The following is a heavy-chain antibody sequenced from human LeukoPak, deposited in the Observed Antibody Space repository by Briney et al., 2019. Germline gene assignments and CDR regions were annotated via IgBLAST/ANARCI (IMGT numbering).Heavy chain of an antibody. J-gene: IGHJ4*02. CDR2: IYHSGST. D-gene: IGHD6-13*01. V-gene: IGHV4-4*02. CDR1: GGSISSSNW. CDR3: ARDGLAAAGYFDY. Sequence: SETLSLTCAVSGGSISSSNWWSWVRQPPGKGLEWIGEIYHSGSTNYNPSLKSRVTISVDKSKNQFSLKLSSVTAADTAVYYCARDGLAAAGYFDYWGQGTLVTVSS.